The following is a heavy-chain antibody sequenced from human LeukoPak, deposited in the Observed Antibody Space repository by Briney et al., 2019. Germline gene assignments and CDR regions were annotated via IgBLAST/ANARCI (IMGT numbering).Heavy chain of an antibody. CDR3: ARGIWSGYYTDYFDY. CDR2: IRGSGSGA. D-gene: IGHD3-3*01. V-gene: IGHV3-11*03. J-gene: IGHJ4*02. Sequence: PAGSLRRSCAASGFTFSDYYMKWFRQAPGKGLECVSYIRGSGSGANYADSVKGRFTISSNNAKDSMYLQMNSLGAEDTAMYYCARGIWSGYYTDYFDYWGQGNLVTVSS. CDR1: GFTFSDYY.